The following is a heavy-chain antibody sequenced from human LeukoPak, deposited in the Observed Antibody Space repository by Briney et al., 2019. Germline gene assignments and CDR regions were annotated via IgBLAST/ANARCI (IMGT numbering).Heavy chain of an antibody. J-gene: IGHJ4*02. Sequence: GGSLRLSCAASGVTFSNYEMNWVRQVPGKGLEWVSAISGSGGSTYYADSVKGRFTISRDNSKNTLYLQMNSLRAEDTAIYYCAKASRDIPAAGPSGYYFDYWGQGTLVTVSS. CDR1: GVTFSNYE. CDR3: AKASRDIPAAGPSGYYFDY. V-gene: IGHV3-23*01. D-gene: IGHD6-13*01. CDR2: ISGSGGST.